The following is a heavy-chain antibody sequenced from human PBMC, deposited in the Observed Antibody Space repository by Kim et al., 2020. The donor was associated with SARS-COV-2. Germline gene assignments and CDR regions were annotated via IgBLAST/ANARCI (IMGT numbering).Heavy chain of an antibody. J-gene: IGHJ6*01. CDR2: LSGIGVNK. CDR3: AKMAVMGGHNYFYYYGMD. V-gene: IGHV3-23*01. CDR1: GFTFDTYA. Sequence: GESLRLSCVGSGFTFDTYAMSWVRQAPGKGLEWVPVLSGIGVNKFYADSVRGRFTIPRDNSQNIVYLQINSLTDEDTAHYYFAKMAVMGGHNYFYYYGMD. D-gene: IGHD3-16*01.